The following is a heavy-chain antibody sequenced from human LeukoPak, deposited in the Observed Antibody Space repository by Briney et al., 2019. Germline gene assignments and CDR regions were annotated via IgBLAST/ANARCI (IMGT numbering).Heavy chain of an antibody. CDR2: IYYNGIS. V-gene: IGHV4-59*01. J-gene: IGHJ6*02. D-gene: IGHD4-23*01. CDR3: AREASTTVAYYGMDV. Sequence: SETLSLTCTVSGGSISGYYSSWIRQPPAKGLEWIAYIYYNGISNYNPSLKSRVIISVDSSKNQFSLKLTSVTAADTAVYYCAREASTTVAYYGMDVWGQGTTVTVSS. CDR1: GGSISGYY.